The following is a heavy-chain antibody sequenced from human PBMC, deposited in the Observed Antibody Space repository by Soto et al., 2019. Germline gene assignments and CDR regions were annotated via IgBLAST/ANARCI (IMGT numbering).Heavy chain of an antibody. V-gene: IGHV1-3*01. J-gene: IGHJ5*02. D-gene: IGHD2-21*02. CDR3: ARMVGDWEHDWFEP. CDR2: INAGNGNT. Sequence: SVKVSCKASGYNFTSYAMHWVRQAPGQRLEWMGWINAGNGNTKYSQKFQGRVTITRDTSASTAYMELSSLRSEETAVYYCARMVGDWEHDWFEPWGQGSLVTVSS. CDR1: GYNFTSYA.